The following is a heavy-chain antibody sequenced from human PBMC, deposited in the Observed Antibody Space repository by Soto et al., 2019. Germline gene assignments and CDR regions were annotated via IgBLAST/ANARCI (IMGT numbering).Heavy chain of an antibody. CDR2: ISDSGNT. Sequence: SAPPTLARTVEGASVKGRCHRWGWLRKEPGRGLEWIGTISDSGNTYSNSSLRGRVTISVDPAKNQFTLRLTAVTAADTAVYYSARRNYIGSYHFYHWGLGVPVTVSS. V-gene: IGHV4-39*01. CDR3: ARRNYIGSYHFYH. CDR1: GASVKGRCHR. D-gene: IGHD1-26*01. J-gene: IGHJ5*02.